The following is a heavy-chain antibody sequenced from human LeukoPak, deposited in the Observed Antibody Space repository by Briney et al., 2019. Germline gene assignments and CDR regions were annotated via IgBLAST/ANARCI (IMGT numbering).Heavy chain of an antibody. D-gene: IGHD3-22*01. CDR1: GYTFTSYG. CDR3: ARGATYYYDSSGYYFDY. J-gene: IGHJ4*02. Sequence: ASVKVSCKASGYTFTSYGISWVRQAPGQGLEWMGWISTYNGHTNYARKVQGRVTMTTDTSTSTAYMELRSLRSDDTAVYYCARGATYYYDSSGYYFDYWGQGTLVTVSS. V-gene: IGHV1-18*01. CDR2: ISTYNGHT.